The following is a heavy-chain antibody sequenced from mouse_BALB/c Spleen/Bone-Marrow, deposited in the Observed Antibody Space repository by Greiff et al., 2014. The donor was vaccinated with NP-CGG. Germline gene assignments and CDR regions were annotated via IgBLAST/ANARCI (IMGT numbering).Heavy chain of an antibody. Sequence: VQLQQSGPELVKPGASVKISCKASGYAFSSSWMNWVKQRPGQGLEWIGRIYPGDGNTNYNGKSKGKATLTADKSSTTAYMQLSSLTSVDSAVYFCALYDYDGLSWFAYWGQGTLVTVSA. CDR3: ALYDYDGLSWFAY. CDR1: GYAFSSSW. CDR2: IYPGDGNT. J-gene: IGHJ3*01. V-gene: IGHV1-82*01. D-gene: IGHD2-4*01.